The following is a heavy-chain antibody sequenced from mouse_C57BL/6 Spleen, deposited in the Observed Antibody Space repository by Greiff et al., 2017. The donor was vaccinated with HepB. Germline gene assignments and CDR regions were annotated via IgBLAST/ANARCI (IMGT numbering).Heavy chain of an antibody. D-gene: IGHD1-1*01. CDR1: GYTFTSYW. Sequence: EVMLVESGTVLARPGASVKMSCKTSGYTFTSYWMHWVKQRPGQGLEWIGAIYPGNSDTSYNQKFKGKAKLTAVTSASTAYMELSSLTNEDSAVYYCTRGGLPTVVATPFFDYWGQGTTLTVSS. V-gene: IGHV1-5*01. CDR2: IYPGNSDT. CDR3: TRGGLPTVVATPFFDY. J-gene: IGHJ2*01.